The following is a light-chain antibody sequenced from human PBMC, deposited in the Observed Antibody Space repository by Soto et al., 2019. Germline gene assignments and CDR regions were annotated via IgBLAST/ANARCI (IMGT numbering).Light chain of an antibody. V-gene: IGKV3-11*01. J-gene: IGKJ4*01. CDR2: DAS. CDR1: QSVSIY. CDR3: QQRVDWLT. Sequence: EIVLTQSPGTLSLSPGDRATLSCRASQSVSIYLAWYQQKPGQAPRLLIYDASNRVTGIPARFSGSGSGTDFTLTISSVAPEDLAVYYCQQRVDWLTFGGGTKLEIK.